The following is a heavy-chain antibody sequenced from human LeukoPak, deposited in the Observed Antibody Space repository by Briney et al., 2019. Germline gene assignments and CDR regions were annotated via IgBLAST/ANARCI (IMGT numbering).Heavy chain of an antibody. CDR1: GYSISSGYY. CDR2: IYYSGST. D-gene: IGHD1-1*01. J-gene: IGHJ3*02. CDR3: AAFLLQQIDAFDI. V-gene: IGHV4-38-2*02. Sequence: SETLSLTCTVSGYSISSGYYWGWIRQPPGKGLEWIGSIYYSGSTYYNPSLKSRVTISVDTSKNHFSLKLSSVTAADTAVYFCAAFLLQQIDAFDIWGQGTMVTVSS.